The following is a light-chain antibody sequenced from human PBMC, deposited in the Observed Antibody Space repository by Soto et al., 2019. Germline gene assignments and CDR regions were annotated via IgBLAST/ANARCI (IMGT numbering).Light chain of an antibody. CDR3: QQYNSYSRT. CDR2: HAS. V-gene: IGKV1-5*01. J-gene: IGKJ1*01. CDR1: QSIDRW. Sequence: DIHITQARSTLPASVVDRVTITCRASQSIDRWLAWYQQRPGKAPKILIYHASSLETGVPSRFSGSGSGTEFTLTISSLQPDDFATYYCQQYNSYSRTFGQGTKVDIK.